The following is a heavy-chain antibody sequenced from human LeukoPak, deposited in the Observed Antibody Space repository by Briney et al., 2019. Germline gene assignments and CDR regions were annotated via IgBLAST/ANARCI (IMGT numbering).Heavy chain of an antibody. CDR1: GYSISSGYY. Sequence: SETLSLTCAVSGYSISSGYYWGWIRQPPGQGLEWIGSIYHSGSTYYNPSLKSRVTISVDTSKNQFSLKLSSVTAADTAVYYCARSNYGYPDSWGQGTLVTVSS. CDR2: IYHSGST. CDR3: ARSNYGYPDS. D-gene: IGHD5-18*01. V-gene: IGHV4-38-2*01. J-gene: IGHJ5*01.